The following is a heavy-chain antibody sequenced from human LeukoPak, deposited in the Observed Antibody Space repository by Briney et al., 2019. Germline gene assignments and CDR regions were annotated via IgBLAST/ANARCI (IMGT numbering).Heavy chain of an antibody. D-gene: IGHD2-2*01. V-gene: IGHV3-11*01. CDR2: MSSSDNPI. CDR1: RFSFSDHY. J-gene: IGHJ4*02. CDR3: ARDRVGSSTSCYDY. Sequence: GGSLRLSCAASRFSFSDHYMSWIRQAPGKGLEWVSYMSSSDNPIYYADSVKGRFTISRDNAKNSLYLQMNNLRAEDTAVYYCARDRVGSSTSCYDYWGQGTLVTVSS.